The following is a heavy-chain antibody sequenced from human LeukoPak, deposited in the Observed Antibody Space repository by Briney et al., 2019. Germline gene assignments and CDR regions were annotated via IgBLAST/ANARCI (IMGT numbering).Heavy chain of an antibody. J-gene: IGHJ4*02. V-gene: IGHV3-74*01. CDR2: INTDGSIT. CDR1: VFTFSDYW. CDR3: ARDRGPRTGFMVREAYDY. Sequence: GGSLRLSCAASVFTFSDYWIHWVRQAPGKGRVWVSRINTDGSITNYADSVKGRFSISRDNAKNTLYLQMSSLRAEDTAVYYCARDRGPRTGFMVREAYDYWGQGTLVTVSS. D-gene: IGHD3-10*01.